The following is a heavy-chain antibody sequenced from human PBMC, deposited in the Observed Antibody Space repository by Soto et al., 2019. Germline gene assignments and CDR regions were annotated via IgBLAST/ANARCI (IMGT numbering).Heavy chain of an antibody. V-gene: IGHV3-33*01. CDR3: ARDNSSSWYGQTNWFDP. Sequence: QVQLVESGGGVVQPGRSLRLSCAASGFTFSSYGMHWVRQAPGKGLEWGAVIWYDGSNKYYADSVKGRFTISRDNSKNTLYLQMNSLRAEDTAVYYCARDNSSSWYGQTNWFDPWGQVTLVTVSS. CDR1: GFTFSSYG. CDR2: IWYDGSNK. D-gene: IGHD6-13*01. J-gene: IGHJ5*02.